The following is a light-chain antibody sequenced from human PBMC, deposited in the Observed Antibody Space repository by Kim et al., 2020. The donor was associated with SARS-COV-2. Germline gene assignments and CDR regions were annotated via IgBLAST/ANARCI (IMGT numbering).Light chain of an antibody. J-gene: IGLJ3*02. CDR1: SSNNGAGYD. CDR3: QSYDSSLRTV. CDR2: GNS. V-gene: IGLV1-40*01. Sequence: GQEGTSSCTGSSSNNGAGYDVHWYQQLPGTAPKLLIYGNSNRPSGVPDRFSGSKSGTSASLAITGLQAEDEADYYCQSYDSSLRTVFGGGTQLTVL.